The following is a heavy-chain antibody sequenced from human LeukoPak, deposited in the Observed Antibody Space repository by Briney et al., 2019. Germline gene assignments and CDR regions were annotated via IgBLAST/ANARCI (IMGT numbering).Heavy chain of an antibody. Sequence: GASVKVSCKASGYTFTSYGISWVRQAPGQGLEWMGWISAYNGNTNYAQKLQGRVTMTTDTSTSTAYMELSSLRSEDTAVYYCAREEGLDSSGFLGTDAFDIWGQGTMVTVSS. J-gene: IGHJ3*02. CDR1: GYTFTSYG. CDR2: ISAYNGNT. CDR3: AREEGLDSSGFLGTDAFDI. V-gene: IGHV1-18*01. D-gene: IGHD3-22*01.